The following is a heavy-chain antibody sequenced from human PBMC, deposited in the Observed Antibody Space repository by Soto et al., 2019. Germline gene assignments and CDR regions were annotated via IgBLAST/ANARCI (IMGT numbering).Heavy chain of an antibody. Sequence: ASVKVSCKASGYTFTSYAMHWVRQAPGQRLEWMGWINAGNGNTKYSQKFQGRVTITRDTSASTAYMELSSLRSEDTAVYYCASGSYDFRNYFYYGMDVWGQGTTVTVSS. CDR2: INAGNGNT. CDR3: ASGSYDFRNYFYYGMDV. V-gene: IGHV1-3*01. CDR1: GYTFTSYA. D-gene: IGHD3-3*01. J-gene: IGHJ6*02.